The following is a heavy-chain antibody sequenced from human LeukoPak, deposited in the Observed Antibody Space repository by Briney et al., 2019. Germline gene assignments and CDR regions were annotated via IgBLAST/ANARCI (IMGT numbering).Heavy chain of an antibody. CDR2: IIPIFGTA. CDR3: ARRCSGGSCYAGGYYYYGMDV. Sequence: SVKVSCKASGGTFSSYAISWVRQAPGQGLEWMGGIIPIFGTANYAQKFQGRVTITTDESTSTAYMELRSLRSDDTAVYYCARRCSGGSCYAGGYYYYGMDVWGQGTTVTVSS. J-gene: IGHJ6*02. V-gene: IGHV1-69*05. D-gene: IGHD2-15*01. CDR1: GGTFSSYA.